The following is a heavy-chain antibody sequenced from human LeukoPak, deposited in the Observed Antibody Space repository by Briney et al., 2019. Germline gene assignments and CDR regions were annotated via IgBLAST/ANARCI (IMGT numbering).Heavy chain of an antibody. J-gene: IGHJ4*02. CDR3: ARVDTAMVDMDY. CDR2: ISAYNGNT. CDR1: GFTFTSYG. V-gene: IGHV1-18*01. D-gene: IGHD5-18*01. Sequence: ASVKVSCKASGFTFTSYGFTWVRQAPGQGLEWMGWISAYNGNTNYAQNLLGRVTVTTDTSTSTVYMELRSLRSDDTAVYYCARVDTAMVDMDYWGQGTLVTVSS.